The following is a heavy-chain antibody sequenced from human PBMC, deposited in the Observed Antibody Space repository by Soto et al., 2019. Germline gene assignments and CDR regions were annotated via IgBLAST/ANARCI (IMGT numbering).Heavy chain of an antibody. D-gene: IGHD1-7*01. CDR1: GGPISSGGYY. Sequence: PSETLSLTCTVSGGPISSGGYYWSWIRQHPGKGLEWIGYIYYSGSTYYNPSLKSRVTISVDTSKNQFSLKLSSVTAADTAVYYCARDAPRGTTYNWFDPWGQGTLVTVSS. CDR3: ARDAPRGTTYNWFDP. J-gene: IGHJ5*02. CDR2: IYYSGST. V-gene: IGHV4-31*03.